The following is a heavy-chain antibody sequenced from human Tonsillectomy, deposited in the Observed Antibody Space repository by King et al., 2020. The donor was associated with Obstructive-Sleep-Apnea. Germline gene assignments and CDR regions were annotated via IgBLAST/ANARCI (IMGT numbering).Heavy chain of an antibody. V-gene: IGHV4-59*01. D-gene: IGHD5-12*01. CDR1: GGSISSYY. CDR3: ARSYGGFYYFDY. J-gene: IGHJ4*02. Sequence: VQLQESGPGLVKPSETLSLTCTVSGGSISSYYWSWIRQPPGKGLEWIGYIYYSGSSNYNPSLKSRLTISVDTSKKQFSLKLSSVTAADTAVYYCARSYGGFYYFDYWGQGTLVTVSS. CDR2: IYYSGSS.